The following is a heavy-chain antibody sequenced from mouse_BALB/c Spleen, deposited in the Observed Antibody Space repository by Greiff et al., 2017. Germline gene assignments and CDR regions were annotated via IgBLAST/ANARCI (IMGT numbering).Heavy chain of an antibody. D-gene: IGHD2-2*01. CDR1: GYTFTSYT. V-gene: IGHV1-4*01. CDR2: INPSSGYT. CDR3: ARVEGYDDYAMDY. Sequence: VKLVESGAELARPGASVKMSCKASGYTFTSYTMHWVKQRPGQGLEWIGYINPSSGYTNYNQKFKDKATLTADKSSSTAYMQLSSLTSEDSAVYYCARVEGYDDYAMDYWGQGTSVTVSS. J-gene: IGHJ4*01.